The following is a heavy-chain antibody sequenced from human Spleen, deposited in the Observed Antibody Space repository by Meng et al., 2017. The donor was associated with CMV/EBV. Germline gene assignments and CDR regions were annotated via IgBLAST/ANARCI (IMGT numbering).Heavy chain of an antibody. Sequence: QVQSQAAGPGLVAPSQTLSLTCTVSGGSMSSGNYYWSWIRQPPGKGLEWIGYIHHSGSAYYNPSLKSRVSISVDTSKNQFSLNLNSMTAADTAVYYCASFDHIPRRNYFDYWGQGTLVTVSS. V-gene: IGHV4-30-4*01. D-gene: IGHD2-21*01. J-gene: IGHJ4*02. CDR2: IHHSGSA. CDR3: ASFDHIPRRNYFDY. CDR1: GGSMSSGNYY.